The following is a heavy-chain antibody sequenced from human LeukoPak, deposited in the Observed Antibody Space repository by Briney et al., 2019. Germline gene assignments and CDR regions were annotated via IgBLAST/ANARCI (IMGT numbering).Heavy chain of an antibody. D-gene: IGHD1-26*01. J-gene: IGHJ4*02. CDR1: GFTFSSYG. Sequence: GGSLRLSCAASGFTFSSYGMHWVRQAPGKGLEWVAFIRYDGSNKYYADSVKGRFTISRDNSKNTLYLQMNSLRAEDTGVYYCAKDELGATGYPFDYWGQGTLVTVSS. V-gene: IGHV3-30*02. CDR3: AKDELGATGYPFDY. CDR2: IRYDGSNK.